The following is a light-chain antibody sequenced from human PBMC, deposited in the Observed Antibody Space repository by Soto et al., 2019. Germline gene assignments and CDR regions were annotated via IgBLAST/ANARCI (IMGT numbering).Light chain of an antibody. V-gene: IGKV3-20*01. CDR2: SAS. J-gene: IGKJ2*01. CDR3: RQYGYSPNT. CDR1: RSMSSRY. Sequence: EIVLTQSPGTLSLSPGERATLSCRASRSMSSRYLAWYQQKRGQAPRLLIYSASRRATGIPDRFSGSGSETPCTLPLSRLEPEEFAVYYCRQYGYSPNTFGQWTQLQIK.